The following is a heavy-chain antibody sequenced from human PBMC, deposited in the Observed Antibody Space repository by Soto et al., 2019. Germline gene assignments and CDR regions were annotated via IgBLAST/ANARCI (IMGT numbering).Heavy chain of an antibody. V-gene: IGHV6-1*01. D-gene: IGHD5-12*01. CDR3: ARDGSGYQWYFDV. CDR1: GDSVSSASAT. Sequence: QVQLQQSGPGLVKPSQTLSLICAISGDSVSSASATWSWIRQSPSGRLEWLGRTYYRSKWHNDYSAPVKSRIAIIPDTSKNQFSLQLSSVTLEDTASYFCARDGSGYQWYFDVWGRGSLVTVSS. CDR2: TYYRSKWHN. J-gene: IGHJ2*01.